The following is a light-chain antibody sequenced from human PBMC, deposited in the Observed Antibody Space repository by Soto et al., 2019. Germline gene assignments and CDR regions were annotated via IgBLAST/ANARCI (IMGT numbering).Light chain of an antibody. CDR1: QGIRNN. Sequence: AIQLTQSPSSLSASVGDRVTITCRASQGIRNNLGWYQQKPGKAPKLLIYAASSLQSGVPSRFSGSASGTDFTLTISSLQPEDFATYYCLQDYSYPWTFGQGTKVEIK. V-gene: IGKV1-6*01. CDR2: AAS. J-gene: IGKJ1*01. CDR3: LQDYSYPWT.